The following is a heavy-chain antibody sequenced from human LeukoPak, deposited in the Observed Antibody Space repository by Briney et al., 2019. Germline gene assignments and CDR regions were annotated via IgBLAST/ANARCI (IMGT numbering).Heavy chain of an antibody. CDR3: ARISGGSFDV. CDR2: IYSGETT. CDR1: GLTVNSNY. V-gene: IGHV3-53*01. Sequence: GGSLRLSCAASGLTVNSNYMTWVRQAQGTGLEWVSLIYSGETTYYADSVKGRFTISRDTSQNTLYLQMNRLRAEETAVYYCARISGGSFDVWGQGTTVTV. J-gene: IGHJ3*01. D-gene: IGHD3-10*01.